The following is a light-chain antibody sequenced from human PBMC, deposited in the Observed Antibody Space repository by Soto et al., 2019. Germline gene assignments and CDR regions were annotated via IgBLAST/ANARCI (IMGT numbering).Light chain of an antibody. CDR3: QQYETFSGT. Sequence: DIQMTPSPFSLSASVGDRVTITCQACQDISNYLNWYQQKPGKAPKLLIYDASALPRGVPSRFSGSGSGTKFTLTIASLQPDDFATYYCQQYETFSGTFGPGTKVDI. J-gene: IGKJ1*01. CDR2: DAS. CDR1: QDISNY. V-gene: IGKV1-33*01.